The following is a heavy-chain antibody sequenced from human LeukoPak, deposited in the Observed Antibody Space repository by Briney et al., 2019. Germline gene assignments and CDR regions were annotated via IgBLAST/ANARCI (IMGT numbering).Heavy chain of an antibody. Sequence: PGGSLRLSCAASGFTFSSYAMHWVRQAPGKGLEWVAVISYDGSNKYYADSVKGRFTISRDNFKNTLYLQMNSLRAEDTAVYYCARRARPGPNGYFQHWGQGTLVTVSS. V-gene: IGHV3-30*04. CDR1: GFTFSSYA. CDR2: ISYDGSNK. D-gene: IGHD1-1*01. J-gene: IGHJ1*01. CDR3: ARRARPGPNGYFQH.